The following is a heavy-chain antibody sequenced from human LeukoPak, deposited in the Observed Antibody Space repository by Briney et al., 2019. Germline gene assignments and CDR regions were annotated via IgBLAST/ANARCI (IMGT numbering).Heavy chain of an antibody. Sequence: LPGGSLRLSCAASGFTFSSYWMSWVRQAPGKGLEWVANIKQDGSEEYYVDSVKGRFTISRDNAKNSLYLQMNSLRAEDTAVYYCARGTSYYPEYYYYGMDVWGQGTTVTVSS. CDR1: GFTFSSYW. CDR2: IKQDGSEE. J-gene: IGHJ6*02. V-gene: IGHV3-7*01. D-gene: IGHD3-10*01. CDR3: ARGTSYYPEYYYYGMDV.